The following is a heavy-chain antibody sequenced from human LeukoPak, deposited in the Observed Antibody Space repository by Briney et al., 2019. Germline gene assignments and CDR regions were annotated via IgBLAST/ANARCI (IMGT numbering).Heavy chain of an antibody. Sequence: SGGSLRLSCAASGFTFSSYGMHWVRQAPGKGLEWVAVISYDGSNKYYADSVKGRFTISRDNSKNTLYLQMNSLRAEDTAVYYCAKDLSEGYDILTGYSDAFDIWGQGTMVTVSS. CDR3: AKDLSEGYDILTGYSDAFDI. J-gene: IGHJ3*02. D-gene: IGHD3-9*01. CDR2: ISYDGSNK. CDR1: GFTFSSYG. V-gene: IGHV3-30*18.